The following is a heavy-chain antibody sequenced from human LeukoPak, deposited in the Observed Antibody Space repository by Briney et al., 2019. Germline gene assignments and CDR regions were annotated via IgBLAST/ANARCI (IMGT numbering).Heavy chain of an antibody. CDR2: ISASGSYT. V-gene: IGHV3-11*03. CDR3: GRSRGAGPGAHFDV. CDR1: GFXFSDEY. Sequence: GGSLRLSCAASGFXFSDEYISWIRQAPGQGLEWISYISASGSYTNYADSVKGRFTISRDNAKNSLYPQMNSLRAEDTAVYYCGRSRGAGPGAHFDVWGQGTLVTVSS. J-gene: IGHJ4*02. D-gene: IGHD6-19*01.